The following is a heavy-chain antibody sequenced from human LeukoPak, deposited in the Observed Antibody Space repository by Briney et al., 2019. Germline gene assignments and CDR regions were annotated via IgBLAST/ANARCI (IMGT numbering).Heavy chain of an antibody. D-gene: IGHD1-26*01. CDR1: GYIFTGYY. J-gene: IGHJ5*02. Sequence: ASVKVSCKASGYIFTGYYMHWVRQAPGQGLGWMGWINPNSGDTNYAQKFQGRVTLTRDMSTSTDYMELSSLRSEDTAIYYCARDNSVGDNAWWFDPWGQGTLVTVSS. CDR2: INPNSGDT. CDR3: ARDNSVGDNAWWFDP. V-gene: IGHV1/OR15-1*04.